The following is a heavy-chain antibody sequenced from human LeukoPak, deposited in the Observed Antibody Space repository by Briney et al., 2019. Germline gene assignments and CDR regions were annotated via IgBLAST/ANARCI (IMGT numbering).Heavy chain of an antibody. CDR1: GYTFTSYD. D-gene: IGHD6-19*01. Sequence: GASVKVSCKASGYTFTSYDINWVRQATGQGLEWMGWMNPNSGNTGYAQKFQGRVTMTRNTSISTAYMELSSLRSEDTAVYYCASRASSGWYWVDYWGQGTLVTVSS. V-gene: IGHV1-8*01. CDR3: ASRASSGWYWVDY. CDR2: MNPNSGNT. J-gene: IGHJ4*02.